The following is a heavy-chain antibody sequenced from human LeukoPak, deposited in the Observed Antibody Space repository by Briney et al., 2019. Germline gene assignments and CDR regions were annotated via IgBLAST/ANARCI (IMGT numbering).Heavy chain of an antibody. J-gene: IGHJ2*01. D-gene: IGHD3-22*01. CDR2: INHSGST. CDR3: YYYDTSTYWYFDL. V-gene: IGHV4-34*01. CDR1: GGSFSGYY. Sequence: PSETLSLTCAVYGGSFSGYYWNWIRQPPGKGLEWIGEINHSGSTNYNPSLKSRVTISVDMSKNQFSLKLSSVTAADTAVYYPYYYDTSTYWYFDLWGRGTLVTVSS.